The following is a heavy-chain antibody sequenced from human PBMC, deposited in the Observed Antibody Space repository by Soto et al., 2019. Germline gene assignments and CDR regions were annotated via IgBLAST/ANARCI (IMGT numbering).Heavy chain of an antibody. CDR1: GGSFSGWH. V-gene: IGHV4-34*01. CDR2: ASHTGGT. D-gene: IGHD1-1*01. CDR3: ARSRNLDV. J-gene: IGHJ6*02. Sequence: QVQVQQWGAGLLKFSETLSLTCAVNGGSFSGWHWNWIRQPPGKGLEWIGEASHTGGTNYNPSLEGRVTISVDRSRNQLSLKMTSVSAADTAVYYCARSRNLDVWGPGTKVIVSS.